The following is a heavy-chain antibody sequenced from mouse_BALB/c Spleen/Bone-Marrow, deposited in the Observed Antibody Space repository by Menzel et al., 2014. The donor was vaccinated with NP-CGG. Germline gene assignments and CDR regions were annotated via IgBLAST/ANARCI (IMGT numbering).Heavy chain of an antibody. V-gene: IGHV1S135*01. CDR2: IDPYNGGT. Sequence: EVQVVESGPELVKPGASVKVSCKASGYSFTDYNMYWVRQSHGKSLEWIGYIDPYNGGTSNNQRFKGKATSTVDKSSSTAFMHLNSLTSEDSAVYYCGRSGGSRLSYAMHYWGQGTSVTVSS. CDR3: GRSGGSRLSYAMHY. D-gene: IGHD1-1*01. CDR1: GYSFTDYN. J-gene: IGHJ4*01.